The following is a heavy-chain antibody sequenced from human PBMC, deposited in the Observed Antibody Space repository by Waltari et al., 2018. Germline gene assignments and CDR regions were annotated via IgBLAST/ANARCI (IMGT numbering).Heavy chain of an antibody. CDR2: INPNSGGT. D-gene: IGHD5-12*01. Sequence: QVQLVQSGAEVKKPGASVKVSCKASGYTFTGYYMHWVRQAPGQGLEWMGRINPNSGGTNYAQKFQGRVTMTRDTSISTAYMELSRLRSDDTAVYYCARNSGYDPLGRVFDPWGQGTLVTVSS. CDR3: ARNSGYDPLGRVFDP. J-gene: IGHJ5*02. CDR1: GYTFTGYY. V-gene: IGHV1-2*06.